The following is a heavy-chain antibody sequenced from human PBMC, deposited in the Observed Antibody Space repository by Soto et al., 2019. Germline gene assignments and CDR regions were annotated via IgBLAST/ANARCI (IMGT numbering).Heavy chain of an antibody. CDR1: GGTLSSYT. CDR3: ARVGYCSGGSCYRGFDP. V-gene: IGHV1-69*02. Sequence: GASVKVSCKASGGTLSSYTISWVRQAPGQGLEWMGRIIPILGIANYAQKFQGRVTITADKSTSTAYMELSSLRSEDTAVYYCARVGYCSGGSCYRGFDPWGQGTLVTVSS. CDR2: IIPILGIA. D-gene: IGHD2-15*01. J-gene: IGHJ5*02.